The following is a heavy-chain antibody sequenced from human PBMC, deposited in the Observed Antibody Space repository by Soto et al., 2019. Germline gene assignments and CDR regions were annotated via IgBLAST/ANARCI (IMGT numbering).Heavy chain of an antibody. Sequence: PGASLNISGKGSGYSFTNYSIGCVRQIPGKGLEWMGIIYPGDSDTRYSPSFQGQVTISADKSISTADLQWSSLKASDTAMYYCAGGGVRGVIARTRDYYGMDVWGQGTTVTVSS. CDR2: IYPGDSDT. V-gene: IGHV5-51*01. CDR3: AGGGVRGVIARTRDYYGMDV. CDR1: GYSFTNYS. J-gene: IGHJ6*02. D-gene: IGHD3-10*01.